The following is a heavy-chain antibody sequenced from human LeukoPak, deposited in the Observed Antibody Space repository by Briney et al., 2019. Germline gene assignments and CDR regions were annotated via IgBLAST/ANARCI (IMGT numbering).Heavy chain of an antibody. D-gene: IGHD3-16*02. CDR1: GGSISSYY. CDR2: IYYSGST. J-gene: IGHJ3*02. V-gene: IGHV4-59*01. CDR3: ARGVWGSYRYPPHAFDI. Sequence: SETLSLTCTVSGGSISSYYWSRIRQPPGKGLEWIGYIYYSGSTNYNPSLKSRVTISVDTSKNQFSLKLSSVTAADTAVYYCARGVWGSYRYPPHAFDIWGQGTMVTVSS.